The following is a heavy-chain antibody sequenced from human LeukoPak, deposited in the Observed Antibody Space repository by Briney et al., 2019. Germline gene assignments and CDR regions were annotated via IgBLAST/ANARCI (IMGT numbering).Heavy chain of an antibody. Sequence: PSETLSLTCTVSGGSISSYYWSWIRQPPGKGLEWIGYIYYSGSTNYNPSLKSRVTISVDTSKNQFSLKLSSVTAADTAVYYCARQLEDAFDIWGQGTMVTVSS. CDR1: GGSISSYY. D-gene: IGHD1-1*01. CDR2: IYYSGST. J-gene: IGHJ3*02. CDR3: ARQLEDAFDI. V-gene: IGHV4-59*01.